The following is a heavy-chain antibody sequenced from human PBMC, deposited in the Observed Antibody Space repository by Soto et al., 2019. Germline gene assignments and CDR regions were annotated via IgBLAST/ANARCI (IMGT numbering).Heavy chain of an antibody. J-gene: IGHJ6*02. CDR2: ISAYNGNT. Sequence: QVQLVQSGAEVKKPGASVKVSCQASGYIFSSFGIIWVRQAPGQGLEWMGWISAYNGNTNYAQKFQGRVTMTTDISTSTAYVELRSLSFDDTDVYYCAGEARDLGYYEGMDVGGQGTTVTVSS. CDR1: GYIFSSFG. V-gene: IGHV1-18*01. CDR3: AGEARDLGYYEGMDV.